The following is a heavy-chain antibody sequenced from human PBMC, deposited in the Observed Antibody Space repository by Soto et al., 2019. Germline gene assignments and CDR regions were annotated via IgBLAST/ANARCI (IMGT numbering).Heavy chain of an antibody. CDR1: DGSISTYY. Sequence: PSETLSLTCTVSDGSISTYYWSWIRQPPGKGLEWIGYIYDTGRTTYNPSLKSRITISLDTSKNQFSLKLSSVTAADTAIYYCAGNVRVKSYRFDYWGQGTLVTVSS. J-gene: IGHJ4*02. D-gene: IGHD1-26*01. V-gene: IGHV4-59*08. CDR2: IYDTGRT. CDR3: AGNVRVKSYRFDY.